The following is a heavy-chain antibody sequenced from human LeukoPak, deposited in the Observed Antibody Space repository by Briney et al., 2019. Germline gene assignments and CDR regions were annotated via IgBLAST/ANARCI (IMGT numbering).Heavy chain of an antibody. J-gene: IGHJ4*02. CDR2: ISAYNGNT. CDR1: GYTFTSYG. Sequence: ASVKVSCKASGYTFTSYGISWVRQAPGQGLEWMGWISAYNGNTNYAQKLQGRVTMTTDTSTSTAYMELRSLRSDDTAVYYCAMLSGSIAAAGTFDYWGQGTLVTVSS. CDR3: AMLSGSIAAAGTFDY. D-gene: IGHD6-13*01. V-gene: IGHV1-18*01.